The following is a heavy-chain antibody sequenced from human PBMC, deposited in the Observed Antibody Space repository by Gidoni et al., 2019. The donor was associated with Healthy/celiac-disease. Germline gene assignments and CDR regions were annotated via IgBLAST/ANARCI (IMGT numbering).Heavy chain of an antibody. CDR3: ARGGATVAAPYYYYYGMDV. CDR1: GFTFSSYC. J-gene: IGHJ6*02. D-gene: IGHD2-15*01. V-gene: IGHV3-7*04. CDR2: IKQDGSEK. Sequence: EVQLVESGGGLVQPGGSLRLSCAASGFTFSSYCMSWVRQAPGKGLEWVANIKQDGSEKYYVDSVKGRFNISRDNAKNSLYLQMNSLRAEDTAVYYWARGGATVAAPYYYYYGMDVWGQGTTVTVSS.